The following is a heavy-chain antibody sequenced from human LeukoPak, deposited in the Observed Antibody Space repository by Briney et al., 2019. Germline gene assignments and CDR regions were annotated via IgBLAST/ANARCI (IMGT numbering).Heavy chain of an antibody. D-gene: IGHD2-21*01. CDR3: ARAVAYGIGFDP. CDR2: TYYRSNWYN. Sequence: SQTLSLTCAISGDSVSNNSSAWNWIRQSPSRGLEWLGRTYYRSNWYNDYAVSVKSRITINADTSKNQFALQLNSVTPEDTAMYYCARAVAYGIGFDPWGQGTLVTVSS. V-gene: IGHV6-1*01. J-gene: IGHJ5*02. CDR1: GDSVSNNSSA.